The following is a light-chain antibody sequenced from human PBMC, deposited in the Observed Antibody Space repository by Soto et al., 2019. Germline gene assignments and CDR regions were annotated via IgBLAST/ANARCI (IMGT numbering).Light chain of an antibody. CDR3: QEGYTSSRT. V-gene: IGKV1-39*01. J-gene: IGKJ1*01. CDR2: GAF. CDR1: QSISFY. Sequence: DIPMTQSPSSLSASVGDRVTITCRASQSISFYLNWYQHRPGKAPQLLIYGAFTLRSGVPSRFSGRGSGTDFTLTITSLQPEDFATYSCQEGYTSSRTFGQGTTVEI.